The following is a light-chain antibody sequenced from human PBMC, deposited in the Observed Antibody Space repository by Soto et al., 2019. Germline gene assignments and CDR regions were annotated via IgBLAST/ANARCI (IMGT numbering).Light chain of an antibody. CDR3: CLYVGATTYV. Sequence: QSVLAQPASGSGSPGQSITISCTGASGYVGTYSLVSWYQQHPGKAPKVVIYEGHKRPSGVPDRFSGSTSVNTASLTISGLQTDDEADYYCCLYVGATTYVFGTGTKLTVL. CDR1: SGYVGTYSL. CDR2: EGH. J-gene: IGLJ1*01. V-gene: IGLV2-23*01.